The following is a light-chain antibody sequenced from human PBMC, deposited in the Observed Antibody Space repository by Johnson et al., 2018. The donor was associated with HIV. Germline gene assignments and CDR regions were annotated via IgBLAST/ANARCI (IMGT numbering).Light chain of an antibody. CDR2: DNN. Sequence: QSLLTQPPSVSAAPGQKVTISCSGSSSNIGNNDVSWYQQLPGTAPKLLIYDNNKRPSGIPDRFSGSKSGTSATLGITGLQTGDEADYYCGTWDASLSAGVFGTGTKVTVL. J-gene: IGLJ1*01. CDR1: SSNIGNND. V-gene: IGLV1-51*01. CDR3: GTWDASLSAGV.